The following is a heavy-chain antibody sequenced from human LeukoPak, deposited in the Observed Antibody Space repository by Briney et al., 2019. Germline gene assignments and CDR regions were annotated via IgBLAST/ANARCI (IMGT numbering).Heavy chain of an antibody. V-gene: IGHV4-34*01. CDR1: GGTFSGYY. D-gene: IGHD6-13*01. CDR2: INHSGGST. J-gene: IGHJ4*02. Sequence: SETLSLTCAVYGGTFSGYYRSWIRQPPGKGLELIGEINHSGGSTNYNPSLKSRVTISVDTSKNQFSLKVSSVTAADTAVYYCARRPYSSSWPFNYWGQGTVVTVSS. CDR3: ARRPYSSSWPFNY.